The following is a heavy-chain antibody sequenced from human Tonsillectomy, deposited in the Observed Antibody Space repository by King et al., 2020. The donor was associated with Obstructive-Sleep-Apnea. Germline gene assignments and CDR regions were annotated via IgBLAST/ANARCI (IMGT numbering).Heavy chain of an antibody. Sequence: VQLVESGGGLVQPGGSLRLSCAASGFTFSSYSMNWVRQAPGKGLEGVSYISISSGTIYYADSVKGRFTISRDNAKNSLYLQMNSLRAEDTAVYYCARVLSFDYWGQGTLVTVSS. CDR2: ISISSGTI. D-gene: IGHD3-16*01. V-gene: IGHV3-48*04. CDR3: ARVLSFDY. CDR1: GFTFSSYS. J-gene: IGHJ4*02.